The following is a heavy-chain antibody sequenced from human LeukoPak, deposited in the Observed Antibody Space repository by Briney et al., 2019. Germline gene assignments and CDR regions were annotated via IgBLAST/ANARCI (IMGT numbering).Heavy chain of an antibody. CDR3: ARAVGGVLLWNKGFDY. CDR2: IYYSGST. D-gene: IGHD5-18*01. V-gene: IGHV4-59*01. Sequence: SSETLSLTCTVAGGSIGSYYWSWIRQPPGKGLEWIGYIYYSGSTNSNPSLKSRVTISVDASKSQFSLKRSSVTAADTAVYYCARAVGGVLLWNKGFDYWGEGTLVTVSS. J-gene: IGHJ4*02. CDR1: GGSIGSYY.